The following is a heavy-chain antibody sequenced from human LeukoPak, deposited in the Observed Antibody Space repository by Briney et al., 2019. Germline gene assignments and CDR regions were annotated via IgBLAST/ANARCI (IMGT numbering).Heavy chain of an antibody. D-gene: IGHD2-15*01. J-gene: IGHJ3*01. Sequence: GGSLRLSCAASGIIFSDFGMHWVRQAPGKGLEWMAIIWYDGSNKYYADSVKGRSTISRDNSQNTMYLQMNSLRAEDSAVYYCAKATCSGANCFSNSRDAFDVWGQGTMVAVSS. CDR2: IWYDGSNK. V-gene: IGHV3-33*06. CDR3: AKATCSGANCFSNSRDAFDV. CDR1: GIIFSDFG.